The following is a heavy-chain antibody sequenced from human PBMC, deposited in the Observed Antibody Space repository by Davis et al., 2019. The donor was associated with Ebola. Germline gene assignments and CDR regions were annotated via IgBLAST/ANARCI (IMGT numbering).Heavy chain of an antibody. CDR1: GYTFTTYY. CDR2: INPDSGAT. D-gene: IGHD4-17*01. J-gene: IGHJ4*02. V-gene: IGHV1-2*02. CDR3: AILTTVTTPDY. Sequence: ASVKVSCKASGYTFTTYYMHWVRQAPGQGLEWMGWINPDSGATNYAERFQGRVTMTRDTSISTAYMELSRLRSDDTAVYYCAILTTVTTPDYWGQGTLVTVSS.